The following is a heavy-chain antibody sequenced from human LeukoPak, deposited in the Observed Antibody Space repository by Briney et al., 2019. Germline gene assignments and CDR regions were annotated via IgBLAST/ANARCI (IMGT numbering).Heavy chain of an antibody. D-gene: IGHD6-19*01. CDR3: ARMSIAVAGIVRLNWFDP. V-gene: IGHV4-38-2*01. CDR1: GDSIRGVHY. J-gene: IGHJ5*02. Sequence: SETLSLTCVVSGDSIRGVHYWGWIRQPPGKGLEWIGSLRHSANTYYNPSLQSRVTMSMDTSENQFSLKLSSVTAADTATYYCARMSIAVAGIVRLNWFDPWGQGTLVTVSS. CDR2: LRHSANT.